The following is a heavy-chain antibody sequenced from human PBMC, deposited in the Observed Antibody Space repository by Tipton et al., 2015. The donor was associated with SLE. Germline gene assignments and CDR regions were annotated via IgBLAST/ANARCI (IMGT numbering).Heavy chain of an antibody. Sequence: SLRLSCAASGFTVSSNSMSWVRQAPGKGPVWVAHINEDGRYTNYADSVKGRFTISRDNAKNALYLQMNSLRAEDTAVYYCAAGLLWFRELYYWGQGTLVTVSS. CDR1: GFTVSSNS. CDR2: INEDGRYT. J-gene: IGHJ4*02. CDR3: AAGLLWFRELYY. V-gene: IGHV3-74*01. D-gene: IGHD3-10*01.